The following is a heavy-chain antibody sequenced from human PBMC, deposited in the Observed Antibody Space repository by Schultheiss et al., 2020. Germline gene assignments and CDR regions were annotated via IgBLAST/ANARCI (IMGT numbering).Heavy chain of an antibody. J-gene: IGHJ5*02. D-gene: IGHD6-19*01. CDR2: INSDGSST. Sequence: GGSLRLSCAASGFTFSSYWMSWVRQAPGKGLVWVSRINSDGSSTSYADSVKGRFTISRDNAKNSLYLRLNSLRAEDKAVYYCARGGSSGWWGWFDPWGQGTLVTVSS. CDR1: GFTFSSYW. V-gene: IGHV3-74*01. CDR3: ARGGSSGWWGWFDP.